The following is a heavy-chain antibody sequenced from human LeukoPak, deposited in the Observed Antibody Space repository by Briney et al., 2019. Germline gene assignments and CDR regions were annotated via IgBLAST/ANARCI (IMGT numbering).Heavy chain of an antibody. J-gene: IGHJ4*02. V-gene: IGHV3-21*01. CDR1: GFTLRSYD. Sequence: GGSLRLSCAASGFTLRSYDMSWVRQAPGKGLEWVSSISSSSSYIYYADSVKGRFTISRDNAKNSLYLQMNSLRAEDTAVYYCARDQEAAGTDYWGQGTLVTVSS. CDR3: ARDQEAAGTDY. D-gene: IGHD6-13*01. CDR2: ISSSSSYI.